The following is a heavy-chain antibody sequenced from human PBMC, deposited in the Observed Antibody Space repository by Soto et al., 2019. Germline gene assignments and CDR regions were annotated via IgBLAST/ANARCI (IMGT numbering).Heavy chain of an antibody. CDR2: IYPGDSDT. CDR1: GYSFTSYW. D-gene: IGHD3-3*01. V-gene: IGHV5-51*01. J-gene: IGHJ6*02. CDR3: ARSWRSGYDYYGMDV. Sequence: GESLKISCKGSGYSFTSYWIGWVRQMPGKGLEWMGIIYPGDSDTRYSPSFQGQVTISADKSISTAYLQWSSLKASDTAMYYCARSWRSGYDYYGMDVWGQGTTVTVSS.